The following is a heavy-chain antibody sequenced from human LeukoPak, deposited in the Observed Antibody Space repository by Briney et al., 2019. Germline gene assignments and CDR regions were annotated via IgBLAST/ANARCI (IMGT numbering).Heavy chain of an antibody. CDR2: ISYDGSNK. CDR1: GFTFSSYA. D-gene: IGHD6-19*01. CDR3: ARGQQWLVLGGFDY. Sequence: PGGSLRLSCAASGFTFSSYAMHWVRQAPGKGLEWVAVISYDGSNKYYADSVKGRFTISRDNSKNTLYLQMNSLTAEDTAVYYCARGQQWLVLGGFDYWGQGTLVTVSS. J-gene: IGHJ4*02. V-gene: IGHV3-30-3*01.